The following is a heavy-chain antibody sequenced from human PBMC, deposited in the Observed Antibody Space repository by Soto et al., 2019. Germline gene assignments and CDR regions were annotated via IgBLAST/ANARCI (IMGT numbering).Heavy chain of an antibody. V-gene: IGHV4-31*03. Sequence: QVQLQESGPGLVKPSQTLSLTCTVSGGSISSGGYYWSWIRQHPGKGLEWIGYIYYSGSTYYNPSLKGRVTISVGPVKNQFPLKVGSVTGADTAGYYWARETRGEFYSSSSGFDYWGQGTLVTVSS. D-gene: IGHD6-6*01. CDR3: ARETRGEFYSSSSGFDY. CDR2: IYYSGST. J-gene: IGHJ4*02. CDR1: GGSISSGGYY.